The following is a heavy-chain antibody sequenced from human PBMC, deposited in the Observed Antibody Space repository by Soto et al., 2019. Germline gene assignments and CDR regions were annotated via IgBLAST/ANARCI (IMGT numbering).Heavy chain of an antibody. CDR2: ITGTGGNP. Sequence: GGSLRLSCAGSGLTLSTYGMTWVRQAPGKGLEWVSAITGTGGNPYYVDSVKGRFTSSRDNSKNMLYLQMNSVRVEDTAVYYCARIRGYWYGLDVWGQGTTVTVSS. CDR3: ARIRGYWYGLDV. J-gene: IGHJ6*02. V-gene: IGHV3-23*01. CDR1: GLTLSTYG.